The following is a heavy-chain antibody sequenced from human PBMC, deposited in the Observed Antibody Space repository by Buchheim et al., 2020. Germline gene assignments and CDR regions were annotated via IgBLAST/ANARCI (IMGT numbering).Heavy chain of an antibody. Sequence: QVQLVQSGAEVQKPGSSVKVSCKASGGSFNAYAISWVRQAPGQGLEWMGGIIPRVGKPNYSEKFQGRVTITADESTTTGYMELSGLRSEDTAVYYCASTSEYYGSGSYYNPFRSWGQGTL. CDR3: ASTSEYYGSGSYYNPFRS. V-gene: IGHV1-69*12. CDR2: IIPRVGKP. D-gene: IGHD3-10*01. J-gene: IGHJ5*02. CDR1: GGSFNAYA.